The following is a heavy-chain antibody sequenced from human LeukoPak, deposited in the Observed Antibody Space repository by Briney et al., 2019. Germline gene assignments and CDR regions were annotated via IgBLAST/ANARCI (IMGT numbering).Heavy chain of an antibody. J-gene: IGHJ4*02. CDR3: SRGGDCPYYFDY. CDR2: SYSGGST. Sequence: GGALRLSCAASGFTVSTNYTSWVRQASGEALGCGCLSYSGGSTFYADSVKGRFTISRDNSKNTLFLRMNSLRADDTAVYYCSRGGDCPYYFDYWGQGTLVTVSS. V-gene: IGHV3-66*01. D-gene: IGHD2-21*02. CDR1: GFTVSTNY.